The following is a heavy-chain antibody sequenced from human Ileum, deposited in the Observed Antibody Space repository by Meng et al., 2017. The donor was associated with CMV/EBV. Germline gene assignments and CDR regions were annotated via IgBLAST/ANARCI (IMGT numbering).Heavy chain of an antibody. D-gene: IGHD6-6*01. Sequence: GESLKISCEASGFTFSFYAMHWVRQTPGKGLEYVSAISSYGDNTYYADSVKGRFTISRDNSKNTLYLQMDGLTIEDMAFYYCARSHSSSSLYFYLDLWGRGTLVTVSS. CDR1: GFTFSFYA. CDR2: ISSYGDNT. J-gene: IGHJ2*01. V-gene: IGHV3-64*02. CDR3: ARSHSSSSLYFYLDL.